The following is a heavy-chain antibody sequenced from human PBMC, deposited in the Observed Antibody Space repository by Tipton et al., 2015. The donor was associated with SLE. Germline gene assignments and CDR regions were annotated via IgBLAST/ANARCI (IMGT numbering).Heavy chain of an antibody. CDR1: GYTFTAYG. CDR3: ARDRAPNCKSRSDY. Sequence: QLVQSGAEVKKPGASVKVSCKASGYTFTAYGITWVRQAPGQGLEWMGGISGYDGNTFYAQSFQDRVTITTDPSTRTAYMELRSPTSDVTGVYYCARDRAPNCKSRSDYWGQGTLVTVSP. CDR2: ISGYDGNT. J-gene: IGHJ4*02. D-gene: IGHD2/OR15-2a*01. V-gene: IGHV1-18*01.